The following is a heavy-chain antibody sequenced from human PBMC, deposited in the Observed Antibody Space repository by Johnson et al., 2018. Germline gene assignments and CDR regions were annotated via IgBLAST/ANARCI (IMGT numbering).Heavy chain of an antibody. J-gene: IGHJ6*02. D-gene: IGHD6-19*01. CDR3: AKGISYSGGRYAGGGGDYYGMDV. CDR1: GFTFDDYA. V-gene: IGHV3-9*01. CDR2: ISWNSGSI. Sequence: VQLVESGGGVVQPGRSLRLSCAASGFTFDDYAMHWVRQAPGKGLAWVSGISWNSGSIGYADSVKGRFTISSANAKNSLYLPMNSMRAEDTAFYYCAKGISYSGGRYAGGGGDYYGMDVWGQGTTVTVSS.